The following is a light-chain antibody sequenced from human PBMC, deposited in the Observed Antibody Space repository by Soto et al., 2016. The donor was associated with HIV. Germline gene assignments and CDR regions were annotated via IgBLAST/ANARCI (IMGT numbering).Light chain of an antibody. V-gene: IGLV3-21*03. CDR1: NLGSQS. CDR3: QVWDSRSDGL. Sequence: SYELTQPAAVSVAPGKPATITCGGDNLGSQSIHWYQQKPGQAPVLVVYDDRARPSGIPERFSGSNSGNTATLTISRVEVGDEADYYCQVWDSRSDGLFGGGTKLTV. CDR2: DDR. J-gene: IGLJ2*01.